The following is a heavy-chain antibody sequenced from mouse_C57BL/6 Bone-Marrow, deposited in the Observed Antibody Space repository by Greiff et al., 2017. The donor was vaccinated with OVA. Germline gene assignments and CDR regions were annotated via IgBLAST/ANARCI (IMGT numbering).Heavy chain of an antibody. CDR3: VHGGYFAY. Sequence: QVQLQQSGAELARPGASVKMSCKASGYTFTSYTMHWVKQRPGQGLEWIGYINPSSGYTKYNQKFKDKATLTADKSSSTAYMQLSSLTSEDSAVYYCVHGGYFAYWGQGTTLTVSS. CDR1: GYTFTSYT. V-gene: IGHV1-4*01. J-gene: IGHJ2*01. CDR2: INPSSGYT.